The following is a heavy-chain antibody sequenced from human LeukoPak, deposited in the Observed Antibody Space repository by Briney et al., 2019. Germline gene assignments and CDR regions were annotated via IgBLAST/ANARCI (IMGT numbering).Heavy chain of an antibody. D-gene: IGHD1-26*01. V-gene: IGHV3-30-3*01. J-gene: IGHJ4*02. CDR1: GFTFSSYA. CDR2: ISYDGSNK. CDR3: TRPVGATLVFDY. Sequence: GGSLRLSCAASGFTFSSYAMHWVRQAPGKGLEWVAVISYDGSNKYYADSVKGRFTISRDNSKNTLYLQMNSLKTEDTAVYYCTRPVGATLVFDYWGQGTLVTVSS.